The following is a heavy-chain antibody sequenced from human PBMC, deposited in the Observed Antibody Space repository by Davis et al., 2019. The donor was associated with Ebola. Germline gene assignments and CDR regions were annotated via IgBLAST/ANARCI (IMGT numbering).Heavy chain of an antibody. CDR3: AKDPVYGMDV. J-gene: IGHJ6*04. CDR2: ISSSGSTI. Sequence: GGSLRLSCAASGFTFSSYGMNWVRQAPGKGLEWVSYISSSGSTIYYADSVKGRFTISRDNSKNTMYLQMNSLRAEDTAVYYCAKDPVYGMDVWGKGTTVTVSS. V-gene: IGHV3-23*01. CDR1: GFTFSSYG.